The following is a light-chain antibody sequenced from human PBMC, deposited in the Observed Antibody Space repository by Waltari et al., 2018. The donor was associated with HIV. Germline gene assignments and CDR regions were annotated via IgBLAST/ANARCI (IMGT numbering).Light chain of an antibody. CDR2: DYS. V-gene: IGLV3-21*04. CDR3: QVWDSSSDHWV. J-gene: IGLJ3*02. Sequence: SYVLTQPPSVSVAPGKTAKIACEGDNLEIKSVHWYQQRPGQAPIQVIGDYSDRPSGIPERFSGSNSGNTATLSITRVEVGDEADYYCQVWDSSSDHWVFGGGTKLTVL. CDR1: NLEIKS.